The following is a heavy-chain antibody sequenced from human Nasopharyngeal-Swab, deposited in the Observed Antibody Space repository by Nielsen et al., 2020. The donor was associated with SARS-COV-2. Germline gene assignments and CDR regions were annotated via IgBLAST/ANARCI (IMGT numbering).Heavy chain of an antibody. Sequence: SETLSLTCTVTGGSISSTFSYWSWIRRPAGRGLEWLGRLHTTGSTNYNPSLKSRVTISVGTSKNLLFLKLTSVTAADTAVYYCARYTNGRMDYWGQGTLVTVSS. V-gene: IGHV4-61*02. CDR3: ARYTNGRMDY. J-gene: IGHJ4*02. D-gene: IGHD2-8*01. CDR1: GGSISSTFSY. CDR2: LHTTGST.